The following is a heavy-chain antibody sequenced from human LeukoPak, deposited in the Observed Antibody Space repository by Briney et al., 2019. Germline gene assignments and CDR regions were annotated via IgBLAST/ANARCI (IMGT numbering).Heavy chain of an antibody. CDR3: ARQYHDILTGYYSPTYYYYYMDV. CDR2: IYYSGST. Sequence: SETLSLTCTVSGGSISSSSYYWGWIRQPPGKGLEWIGSIYYSGSTYYNPSLKSRVTISVDTSKNQFSLKLSSVTAADTAVYYCARQYHDILTGYYSPTYYYYYMDVWGKGTTVTVSS. J-gene: IGHJ6*03. D-gene: IGHD3-9*01. CDR1: GGSISSSSYY. V-gene: IGHV4-39*07.